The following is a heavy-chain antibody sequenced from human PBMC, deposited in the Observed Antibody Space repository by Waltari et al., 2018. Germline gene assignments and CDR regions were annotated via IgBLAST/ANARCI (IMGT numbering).Heavy chain of an antibody. CDR1: GGSFSGYY. Sequence: QVQLQQWGAGLLKPSETLSLTCAVYGGSFSGYYWSWIRQPPGKGLEWIGEINHTVRTDYNPSLKSRITRSGDTYKIQFSLELSSVTAADTAVYYCARGGIVVVVAARSDAFDIWGQGTMVTVSS. J-gene: IGHJ3*02. CDR3: ARGGIVVVVAARSDAFDI. V-gene: IGHV4-34*01. CDR2: INHTVRT. D-gene: IGHD2-15*01.